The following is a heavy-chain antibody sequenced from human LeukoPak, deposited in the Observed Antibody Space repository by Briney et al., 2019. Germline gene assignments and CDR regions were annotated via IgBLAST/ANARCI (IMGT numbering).Heavy chain of an antibody. CDR1: GYTFTNYD. J-gene: IGHJ5*02. V-gene: IGHV1-8*03. Sequence: ASVKVSCKASGYTFTNYDINWVRQATGQELEWMGWMNPNSGNTGYAQKFQGRVTITMDTSISTAYMELSSLRSEDTAVYYCARRKGYCTNGVCYIWFDPWGQGTLVTVSS. D-gene: IGHD2-8*01. CDR3: ARRKGYCTNGVCYIWFDP. CDR2: MNPNSGNT.